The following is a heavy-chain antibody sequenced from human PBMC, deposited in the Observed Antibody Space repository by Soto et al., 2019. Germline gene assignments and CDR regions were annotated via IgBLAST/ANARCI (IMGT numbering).Heavy chain of an antibody. D-gene: IGHD2-15*01. J-gene: IGHJ6*02. CDR3: ARAGCDGGSCYTLVGLRYGMDV. V-gene: IGHV3-30-3*01. Sequence: QVQLVESGGGVVQPGRSLRLSCAASGFTFSSYAMYWVRQAPGKGLEWVAVISYDGTNKYYADSVKGRFTISRDNSKNTLYMQVXSLRAEDTAVYYCARAGCDGGSCYTLVGLRYGMDVWGQGTTVTVSS. CDR2: ISYDGTNK. CDR1: GFTFSSYA.